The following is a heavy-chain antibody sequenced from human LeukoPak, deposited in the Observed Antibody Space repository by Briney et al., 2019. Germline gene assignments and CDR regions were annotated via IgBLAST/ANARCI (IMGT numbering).Heavy chain of an antibody. D-gene: IGHD3-10*01. V-gene: IGHV3-11*01. Sequence: GGSLRLSCAAAGFTFSDYYMSWIRQAPGKGLEWVSYISSSGSTIYYADSVKGRFTISRDNAKNSLYLQMNSLRAEDTAVYYCARGVSMVRGVIKPNWFDPWGQGTLVTVSS. J-gene: IGHJ5*02. CDR2: ISSSGSTI. CDR1: GFTFSDYY. CDR3: ARGVSMVRGVIKPNWFDP.